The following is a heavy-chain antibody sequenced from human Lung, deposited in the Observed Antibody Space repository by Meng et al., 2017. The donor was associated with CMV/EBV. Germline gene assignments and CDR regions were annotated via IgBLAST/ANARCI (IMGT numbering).Heavy chain of an antibody. J-gene: IGHJ6*02. CDR1: GFTFSSYA. D-gene: IGHD3-10*01. CDR2: ISGSGGST. Sequence: GEXXKISXXXSGFTFSSYAMSWVRQAPGKGLEWVSAISGSGGSTYYADSVKGRFTISRDNSKNTLYLQMNSLRDENTAVYYCAKGIKKGLGSYYPYGMDVWGQGTXVTVSS. V-gene: IGHV3-23*01. CDR3: AKGIKKGLGSYYPYGMDV.